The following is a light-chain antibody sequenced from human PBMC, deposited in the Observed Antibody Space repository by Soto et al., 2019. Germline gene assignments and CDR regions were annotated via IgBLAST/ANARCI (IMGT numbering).Light chain of an antibody. CDR3: CLSLGGTSV. CDR1: SGDVGNYNL. Sequence: QSALTQPASVSGSPGQSITISCSGVSGDVGNYNLVSWYQQYPGKAPALLIYEDDKRPSGVSNRFSGSKSDSTASLTISGLQAEDDADYYCCLSLGGTSVFGGGTQLTVL. J-gene: IGLJ7*01. V-gene: IGLV2-23*01. CDR2: EDD.